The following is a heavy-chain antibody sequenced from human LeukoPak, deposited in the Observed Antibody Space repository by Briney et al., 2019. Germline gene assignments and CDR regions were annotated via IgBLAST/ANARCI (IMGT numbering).Heavy chain of an antibody. CDR2: IKQDGSEK. D-gene: IGHD6-13*01. CDR1: GFTFSSYW. J-gene: IGHJ3*02. V-gene: IGHV3-7*03. CDR3: ARVGLSIAAAGTGGAFDI. Sequence: GGSLRLSCAASGFTFSSYWMSWVRRAPGKGLERVANIKQDGSEKYYVDSVKGRFTISRDNAKNSLYLQMNSLRAEDTALYYCARVGLSIAAAGTGGAFDIWGQGTMVTVSS.